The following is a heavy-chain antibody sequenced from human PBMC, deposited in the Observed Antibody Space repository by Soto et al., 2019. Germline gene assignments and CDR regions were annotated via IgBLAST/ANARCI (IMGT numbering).Heavy chain of an antibody. J-gene: IGHJ6*02. CDR2: IYYSGST. D-gene: IGHD1-26*01. CDR1: GGSISSSSYY. V-gene: IGHV4-39*01. Sequence: QLQLQESGPGLVKPSETLSLTCTVSGGSISSSSYYWGWIRQPPGKGLEWIGSIYYSGSTYYNPSLKGRVAISVDTSKNQFSLKLSSVTAADTAVYYCARRWVRATATYYYYGLDVWGQGTTVTVSS. CDR3: ARRWVRATATYYYYGLDV.